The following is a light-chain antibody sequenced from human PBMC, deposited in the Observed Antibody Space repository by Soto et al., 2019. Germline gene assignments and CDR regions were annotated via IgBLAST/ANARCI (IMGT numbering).Light chain of an antibody. Sequence: QSVLTQSPSASASLGASVKLTCTLSSGHSNYAIAWHQQQPEKGPRYLMKLNSDGGHRKGDGIPDRFSGSSSGAERYLTISSLQSEDEADYYCQTWGTDIHVFGGGTKL. CDR2: LNSDGGH. J-gene: IGLJ3*02. CDR1: SGHSNYA. CDR3: QTWGTDIHV. V-gene: IGLV4-69*01.